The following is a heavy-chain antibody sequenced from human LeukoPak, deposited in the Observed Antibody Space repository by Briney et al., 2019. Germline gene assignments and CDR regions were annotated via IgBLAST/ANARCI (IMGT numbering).Heavy chain of an antibody. CDR2: IYYSGST. D-gene: IGHD3-16*01. CDR1: GGSFSGYY. Sequence: SETLSLTCAVYGGSFSGYYWSWIRQPPGKGLEWIGSIYYSGSTYYNPSLKSRVAISVDTSKNQFSLKLNSVTATDTAVYYCARHYGPWGQGTLVTVSS. V-gene: IGHV4-34*01. J-gene: IGHJ4*02. CDR3: ARHYGP.